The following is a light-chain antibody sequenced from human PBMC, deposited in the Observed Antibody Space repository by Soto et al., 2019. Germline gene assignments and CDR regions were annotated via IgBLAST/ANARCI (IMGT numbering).Light chain of an antibody. V-gene: IGKV3-15*01. CDR3: QQYSNWPLT. Sequence: EIVMTQSPATLSVSPGERATLSCRASQSVSSNLAWYQQKPGQAPRLLIYGASTRATGIPARFSGSGSGTEFTLTISSLQSEDFAVFYCQQYSNWPLTFGGGTKVDIK. CDR2: GAS. J-gene: IGKJ4*01. CDR1: QSVSSN.